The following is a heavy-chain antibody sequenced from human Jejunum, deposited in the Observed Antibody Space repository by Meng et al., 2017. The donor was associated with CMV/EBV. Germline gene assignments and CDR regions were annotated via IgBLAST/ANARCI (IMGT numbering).Heavy chain of an antibody. CDR1: GDTLGDYA. D-gene: IGHD1-14*01. V-gene: IGHV1-69*05. Sequence: KASGDTLGDYAFNGVRQAPGQGLEWMGGSLPILYTAEYAQKFQGRVTITTDDSTATAYMELSNLRSDDTAVYYCARARGWYYFDLWGQGTLVTVSS. CDR2: SLPILYTA. CDR3: ARARGWYYFDL. J-gene: IGHJ4*02.